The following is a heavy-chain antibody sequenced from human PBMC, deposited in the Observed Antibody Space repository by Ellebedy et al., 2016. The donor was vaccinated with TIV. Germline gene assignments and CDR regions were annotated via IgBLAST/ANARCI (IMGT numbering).Heavy chain of an antibody. Sequence: GESLKISCAASGFTFSSYAMSWVRQAPGKGLEWVSAISGSGGSTYYADSVKGRFTISRGNSKNTLYLQMNSLRAEDTAVYYCARGGDYDILTGYSDYWGQGTLVTVSS. CDR1: GFTFSSYA. CDR2: ISGSGGST. D-gene: IGHD3-9*01. V-gene: IGHV3-23*01. CDR3: ARGGDYDILTGYSDY. J-gene: IGHJ4*02.